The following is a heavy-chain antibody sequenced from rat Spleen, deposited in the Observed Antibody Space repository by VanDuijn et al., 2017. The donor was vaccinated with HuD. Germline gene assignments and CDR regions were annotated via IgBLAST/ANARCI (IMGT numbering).Heavy chain of an antibody. Sequence: EVQLVESDGGLVQPGRSLKLSCAASGFTFSDYYMAWVRQGPAKGLEWVAYISTSSGTIYYADTVKGRFTISRDNAKNTLYLQLSSLRSEDTALYYCGTSYYGYERFAYWGQGTLVTVSS. J-gene: IGHJ3*01. D-gene: IGHD1-7*01. V-gene: IGHV5-34*01. CDR2: ISTSSGTI. CDR1: GFTFSDYY. CDR3: GTSYYGYERFAY.